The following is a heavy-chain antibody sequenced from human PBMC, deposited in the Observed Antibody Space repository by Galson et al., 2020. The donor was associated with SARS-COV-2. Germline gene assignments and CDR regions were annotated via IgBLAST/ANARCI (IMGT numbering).Heavy chain of an antibody. V-gene: IGHV1-24*01. Sequence: GESLKISCKVSGYTLTELSMHWVRQAPGKGLEWMGGFDPEDGETIYAQKFQGRVTMTEDTSTDTAYMELSSLRSEDTAVYYCATDKITMVRGVIIYLYYFDCWGQGTLVTVSS. D-gene: IGHD3-10*01. CDR2: FDPEDGET. CDR1: GYTLTELS. J-gene: IGHJ4*02. CDR3: ATDKITMVRGVIIYLYYFDC.